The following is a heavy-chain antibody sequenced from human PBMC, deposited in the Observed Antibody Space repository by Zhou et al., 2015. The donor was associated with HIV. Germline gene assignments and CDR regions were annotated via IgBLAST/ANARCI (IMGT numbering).Heavy chain of an antibody. Sequence: QVQVVESGRGLVRPGGSLRLSCAVSGFTFSDYYMSWIRQSPGKGLEWLSYISATGNTVKYVDSVRGRFTVSRDNARNSVYLLMTRLRVDDTAIYYCVRVKAGGTWSFDVWGPGTLVTVSS. D-gene: IGHD6-13*01. V-gene: IGHV3-11*01. CDR1: GFTFSDYY. CDR2: ISATGNTV. CDR3: VRVKAGGTWSFDV. J-gene: IGHJ4*03.